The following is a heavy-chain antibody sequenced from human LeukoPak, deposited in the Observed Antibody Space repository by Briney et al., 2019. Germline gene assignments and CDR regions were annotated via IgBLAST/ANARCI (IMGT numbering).Heavy chain of an antibody. J-gene: IGHJ4*02. V-gene: IGHV3-74*01. CDR1: GFNFINTW. CDR2: IKNDGSGI. D-gene: IGHD7-27*01. Sequence: GGSLRLSCAASGFNFINTWMHWVRQAPGKGLVWVARIKNDGSGIIYADSVKGRFTISRDNSKNMVWLQINSPTAEDTATYYCAKDGNWARFEDWGQGTLVTVSS. CDR3: AKDGNWARFED.